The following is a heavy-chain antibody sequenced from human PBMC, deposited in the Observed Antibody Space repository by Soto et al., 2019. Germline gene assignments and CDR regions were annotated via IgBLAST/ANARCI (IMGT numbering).Heavy chain of an antibody. CDR2: TSYDGSNK. J-gene: IGHJ4*02. V-gene: IGHV3-30-3*01. Sequence: QVQLVESGGGVVQPGRSLRLSCAASGFTFSSYAMHWVRQAPGKGLEWVAVTSYDGSNKYYADSVKGRFTISRDSSKNTLFLQMNSLTAEDTAVYYCARRTVVSLFDYWGQGTLVTVSS. CDR3: ARRTVVSLFDY. D-gene: IGHD2-15*01. CDR1: GFTFSSYA.